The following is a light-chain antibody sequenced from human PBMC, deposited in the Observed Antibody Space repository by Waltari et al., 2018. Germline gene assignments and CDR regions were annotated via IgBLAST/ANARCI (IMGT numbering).Light chain of an antibody. CDR1: QRISDW. Sequence: DIQMTPSPSTLSASVGDRVTITCRASQRISDWVAWYQHKPGKAPNLLIYAASSLESGVPSRFGGSGSGAEFTLTISSLQPEDFATYYCQHYNIYPVMFGQGTRLEIK. CDR2: AAS. V-gene: IGKV1-5*03. CDR3: QHYNIYPVM. J-gene: IGKJ5*01.